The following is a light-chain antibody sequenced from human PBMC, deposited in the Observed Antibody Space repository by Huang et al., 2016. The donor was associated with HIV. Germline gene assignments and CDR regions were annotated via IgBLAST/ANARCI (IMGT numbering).Light chain of an antibody. CDR2: GAS. CDR1: QNITNNL. Sequence: EIVLTQSSGTLSLSPGERAALSCRASQNITNNLLAWYQQKSGQAPRLLISGASSRAIGIPDRFSGSGSGTDFTLIISRLEPQDSAVFYCQQYLTSPLTFGGGTNVEI. CDR3: QQYLTSPLT. J-gene: IGKJ4*01. V-gene: IGKV3-20*01.